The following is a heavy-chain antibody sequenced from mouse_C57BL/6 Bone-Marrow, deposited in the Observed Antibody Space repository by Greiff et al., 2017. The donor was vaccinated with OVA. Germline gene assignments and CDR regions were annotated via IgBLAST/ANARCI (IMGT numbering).Heavy chain of an antibody. V-gene: IGHV1-18*01. J-gene: IGHJ2*01. CDR2: INPNNGGT. D-gene: IGHD1-1*01. CDR1: GYTFTDYN. Sequence: EVQLQQSGPELVKPGASVKIPCKASGYTFTDYNMDWVKQSHGKSLEWIGDINPNNGGTIYNQKFKGKATLTVDKSSSTAYMELRSLTSEDTAVYYCARFHYYGSSYYFDYWGQGTTLTVSS. CDR3: ARFHYYGSSYYFDY.